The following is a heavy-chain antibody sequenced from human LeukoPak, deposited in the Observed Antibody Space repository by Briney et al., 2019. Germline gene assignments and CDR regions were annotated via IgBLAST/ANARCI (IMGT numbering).Heavy chain of an antibody. D-gene: IGHD1-26*01. CDR1: GFTFRSYE. V-gene: IGHV3-48*03. J-gene: IGHJ4*02. CDR2: ISYSGTTI. Sequence: GGSLRLSCAASGFTFRSYEMNWVRQAPGKGLEWVSYISYSGTTIYDADSVKGRFTISRDNAKNSLYLQMSSLRAEDTAVYYCARGGSYYAHWGQGTLVTVSS. CDR3: ARGGSYYAH.